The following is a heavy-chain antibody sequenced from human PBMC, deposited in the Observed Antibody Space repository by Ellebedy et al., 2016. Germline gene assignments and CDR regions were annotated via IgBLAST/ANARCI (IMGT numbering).Heavy chain of an antibody. V-gene: IGHV3-9*01. D-gene: IGHD3-10*02. J-gene: IGHJ4*02. Sequence: GGSLRLXXAASGFTFDNYAMHWVRQAPGKGLEWVSGIGWSSCIRDYADSVKGRFTISRDNAKNSLYLQMNSLRVEDTALYFCAKDFVRGLGRGNCFEYWGQGTPVSVSS. CDR1: GFTFDNYA. CDR2: IGWSSCIR. CDR3: AKDFVRGLGRGNCFEY.